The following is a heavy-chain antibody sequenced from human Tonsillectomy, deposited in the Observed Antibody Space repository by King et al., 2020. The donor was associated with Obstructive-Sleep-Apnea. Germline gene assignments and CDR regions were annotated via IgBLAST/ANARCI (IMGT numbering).Heavy chain of an antibody. Sequence: QLQESGPGLVKPSETLSLTCTVSGGSISSYYWSWIRQPPGKGLEWIGYIYYSGSTNYNPSLKSRVTISMDTSKNLFSLKLSSVTAADTALYYCARAGAYLLYFDYWGQGTLVTVSS. CDR2: IYYSGST. CDR3: ARAGAYLLYFDY. D-gene: IGHD2-15*01. V-gene: IGHV4-59*13. J-gene: IGHJ4*02. CDR1: GGSISSYY.